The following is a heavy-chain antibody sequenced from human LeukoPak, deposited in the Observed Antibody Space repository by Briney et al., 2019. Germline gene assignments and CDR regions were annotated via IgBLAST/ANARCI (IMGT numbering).Heavy chain of an antibody. CDR2: IIPILGIA. Sequence: SVKVSCKASGGTFSSYAISWVRQAPGQGLEWMGRIIPILGIANYAQKFQGRVTITVDKSTSTAYMELSSLRSEDTAVYYCARDLDRSYYYWGQGTLVTVSS. CDR1: GGTFSSYA. J-gene: IGHJ4*02. D-gene: IGHD3-10*01. V-gene: IGHV1-69*04. CDR3: ARDLDRSYYY.